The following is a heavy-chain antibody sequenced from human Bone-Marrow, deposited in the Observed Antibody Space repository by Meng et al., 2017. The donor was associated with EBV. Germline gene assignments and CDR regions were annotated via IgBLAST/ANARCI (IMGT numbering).Heavy chain of an antibody. V-gene: IGHV1-2*06. CDR3: ARAKAAAAGTLIDY. CDR2: INPNSGDT. J-gene: IGHJ4*02. CDR1: GSNFTCYH. D-gene: IGHD6-13*01. Sequence: LVSLWSVVKKPAAYVMVSCYPFGSNFTCYHMHWVRQAPGQGLGWMGRINPNSGDTNYAQKFQGRVTMTRDTSISTAYMELSRLRSDDTAVYYCARAKAAAAGTLIDYWGQGTLVTVSS.